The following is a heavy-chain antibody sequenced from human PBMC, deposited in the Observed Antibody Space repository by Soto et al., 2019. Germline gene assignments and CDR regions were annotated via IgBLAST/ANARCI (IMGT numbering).Heavy chain of an antibody. Sequence: ASVKVSCKACGYTFTSYAMNWVRQAPGQGLEWMGWINTNTGNPTYAQGFTGRFVFSLDTSVSTAYLQICSLKAEDTAVYYCARDSWSVVGSAGDSSSWYLFEYWGQGTLVTVSS. CDR1: GYTFTSYA. CDR3: ARDSWSVVGSAGDSSSWYLFEY. V-gene: IGHV7-4-1*01. CDR2: INTNTGNP. J-gene: IGHJ4*02. D-gene: IGHD6-13*01.